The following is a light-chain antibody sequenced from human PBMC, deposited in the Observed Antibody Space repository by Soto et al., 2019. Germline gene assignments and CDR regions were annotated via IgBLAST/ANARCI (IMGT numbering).Light chain of an antibody. V-gene: IGKV1-5*03. CDR3: QQYNSYPWT. CDR2: KAS. Sequence: EIQMTQSPSTLSASLGERATITCRASQSVSSRLAWYQQKPGQAPKLLIYKASSFDSGVPSRFSGSGSGTEFTLTISSLQPDDFAAYYCQQYNSYPWTFGRGTKVEIK. J-gene: IGKJ1*01. CDR1: QSVSSR.